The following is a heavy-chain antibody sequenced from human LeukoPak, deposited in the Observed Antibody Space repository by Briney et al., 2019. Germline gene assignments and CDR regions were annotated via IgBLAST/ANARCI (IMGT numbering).Heavy chain of an antibody. Sequence: SETLSLTCAVYGGSFSGYYWSWIRQPPGKGLEWIGEINHSGRTNYNPSPKSRGTISVDTSKNQFYLKLKSVTAADTAVYYCARGRGYSGYKIDYWGQGTLVTVSS. CDR1: GGSFSGYY. CDR2: INHSGRT. V-gene: IGHV4-34*01. D-gene: IGHD5-12*01. J-gene: IGHJ4*02. CDR3: ARGRGYSGYKIDY.